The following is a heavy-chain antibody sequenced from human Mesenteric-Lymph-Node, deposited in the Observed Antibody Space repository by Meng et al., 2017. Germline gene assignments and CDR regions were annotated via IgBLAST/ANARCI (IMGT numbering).Heavy chain of an antibody. CDR1: GFTFSSYW. CDR3: ARPIGKLRSNWFDP. J-gene: IGHJ5*02. D-gene: IGHD3-22*01. V-gene: IGHV3-74*01. CDR2: INSDGSST. Sequence: GESLKISCAASGFTFSSYWMYWVRQAPGKGLVWVSRINSDGSSTSYADSVKGRFTISRDNAKNTLYLQMNSLRAEDTAVYYCARPIGKLRSNWFDPWGQGTLVTVSS.